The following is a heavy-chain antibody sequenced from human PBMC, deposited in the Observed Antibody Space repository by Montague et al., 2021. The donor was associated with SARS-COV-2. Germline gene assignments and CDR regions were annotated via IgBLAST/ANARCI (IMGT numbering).Heavy chain of an antibody. D-gene: IGHD3-22*01. Sequence: SETLSLTCTVSGGSISSYYWSWIRQPPGKGLEWIGYIYYSGSTYYNPSLKSRVTISVDTPKNRFSLKLSSVTAADTAVYYCARFPYYYDNWFDPWGQGTLVTVSS. CDR1: GGSISSYY. CDR3: ARFPYYYDNWFDP. V-gene: IGHV4-59*08. CDR2: IYYSGST. J-gene: IGHJ5*02.